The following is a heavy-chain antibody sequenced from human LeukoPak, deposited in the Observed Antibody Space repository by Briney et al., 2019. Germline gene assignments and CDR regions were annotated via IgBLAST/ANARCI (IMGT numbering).Heavy chain of an antibody. CDR2: ISYDGSNK. D-gene: IGHD6-13*01. V-gene: IGHV3-30*04. Sequence: GGSLRLSCAASGFTFSSYAMHWVRQAPGKGLEWVAVISYDGSNKYYADSVKGRFTISRDNSKNTLYLQMNSLRAEDTAVYYCARVHGLYSSSWYGDAFDIWGQGTMVTVSS. CDR3: ARVHGLYSSSWYGDAFDI. CDR1: GFTFSSYA. J-gene: IGHJ3*02.